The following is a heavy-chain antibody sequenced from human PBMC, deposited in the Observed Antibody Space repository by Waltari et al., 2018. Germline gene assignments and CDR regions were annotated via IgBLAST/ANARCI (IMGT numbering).Heavy chain of an antibody. Sequence: EVQLVESGGGLVQPGGSMRLSCAAPGFTVGNHKMSWFRQAPGKGLEWVSLIYSAGSTDYADSVKCRFTISRDSSKNTLYLQMNSLRAEDTAVYYCARKTDTVIRGLWGDVWGQGTTVTVSS. CDR1: GFTVGNHK. D-gene: IGHD3-10*01. J-gene: IGHJ6*02. CDR3: ARKTDTVIRGLWGDV. CDR2: IYSAGST. V-gene: IGHV3-66*02.